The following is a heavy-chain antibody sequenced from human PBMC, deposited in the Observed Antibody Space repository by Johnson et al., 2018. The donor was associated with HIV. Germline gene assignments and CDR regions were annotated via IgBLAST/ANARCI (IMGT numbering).Heavy chain of an antibody. Sequence: QVQLVESGGGVVQPGRSLRLSCAASGFTFSSYGMHWVRQAPGKGLEWVAAIWYDGSNKYYGDSVKGRFTISRDNSKNTLYLQMNSLRAEDTAVYYCAIEGGALAYCGGDCFLDAFDIWGQGTMVTVSS. CDR3: AIEGGALAYCGGDCFLDAFDI. V-gene: IGHV3-33*01. CDR1: GFTFSSYG. CDR2: IWYDGSNK. J-gene: IGHJ3*02. D-gene: IGHD2-21*01.